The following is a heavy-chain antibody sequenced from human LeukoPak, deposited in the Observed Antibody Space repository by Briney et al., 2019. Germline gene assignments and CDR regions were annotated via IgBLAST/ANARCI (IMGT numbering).Heavy chain of an antibody. CDR3: ARDPYYYDSSGYC. Sequence: GGSLRLSCAASGFTFSSYSMNWVRQAPGKGLEWVSSISSSSSYIYYADSVKGRFTISRDNAKNSLYLQMNSRRAEDTAVYYCARDPYYYDSSGYCWGQGTLVTVSS. CDR2: ISSSSSYI. CDR1: GFTFSSYS. V-gene: IGHV3-21*01. D-gene: IGHD3-22*01. J-gene: IGHJ4*02.